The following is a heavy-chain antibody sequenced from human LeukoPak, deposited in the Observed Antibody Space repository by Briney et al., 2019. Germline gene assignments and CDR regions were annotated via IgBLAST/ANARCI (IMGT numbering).Heavy chain of an antibody. V-gene: IGHV3-7*01. CDR1: GFTFSSYW. CDR3: ARDDQELAYAFDI. J-gene: IGHJ3*02. Sequence: PGGSLRLSCAASGFTFSSYWMSWVRQAPGKGLEWVANIKQDGSEIYYVDSVKGRFTISRDNAKNSLYLQMNSLRAEDTAVYYCARDDQELAYAFDIWGQGTMVTVSS. CDR2: IKQDGSEI. D-gene: IGHD1-26*01.